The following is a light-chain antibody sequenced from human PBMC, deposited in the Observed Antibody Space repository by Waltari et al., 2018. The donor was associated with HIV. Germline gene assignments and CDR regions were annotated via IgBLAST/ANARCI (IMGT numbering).Light chain of an antibody. V-gene: IGKV3-20*01. Sequence: EAVLMQSLVTLSLAHGERATISCRASQSLGNTFLAWYQQKPGQGPRLLIYGASRRATGTPDRFSGSGSGTDFTLTISGLEPEDFAVYYCHQYESSPFTFGPGTKVVVK. CDR3: HQYESSPFT. J-gene: IGKJ3*01. CDR1: QSLGNTF. CDR2: GAS.